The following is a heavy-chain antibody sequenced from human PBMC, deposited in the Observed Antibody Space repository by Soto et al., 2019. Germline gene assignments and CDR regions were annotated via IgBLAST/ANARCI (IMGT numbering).Heavy chain of an antibody. Sequence: QVQLVQSGAEVKKPGSSVKVSCKASGGTFSSYAISWVRQAPGQGLEWMGGIIPIFGTANYAQKFQGRVTITADKSTSTAYMELSSLRSEDTAVYYCARDSHYYYDSSAAGAFDIWGQGTMVTVSS. CDR1: GGTFSSYA. CDR2: IIPIFGTA. V-gene: IGHV1-69*06. J-gene: IGHJ3*02. D-gene: IGHD3-22*01. CDR3: ARDSHYYYDSSAAGAFDI.